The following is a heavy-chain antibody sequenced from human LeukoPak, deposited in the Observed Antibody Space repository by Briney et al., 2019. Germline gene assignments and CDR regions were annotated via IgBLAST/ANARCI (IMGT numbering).Heavy chain of an antibody. J-gene: IGHJ4*02. CDR1: GYSISSGYY. V-gene: IGHV4-38-2*01. Sequence: SETLSLTCAVSGYSISSGYYWGWIRQPPGKGLEWIGSIYHSGSTYYNPSLKSRVTISVDTSKNQFSLKLSSVTAADTAVYCCARHTPRGSSLVYFDYWGQGTLVTVSS. CDR2: IYHSGST. D-gene: IGHD6-13*01. CDR3: ARHTPRGSSLVYFDY.